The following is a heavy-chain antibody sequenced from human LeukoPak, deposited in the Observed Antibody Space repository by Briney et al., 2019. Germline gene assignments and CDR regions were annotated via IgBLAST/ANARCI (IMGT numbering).Heavy chain of an antibody. V-gene: IGHV3-15*01. CDR3: TTDTDYYGSGSYYIYYYYYGMDV. Sequence: PGGSLRLSCAASGFTFSNAWMSWVRQAPGKGLEWVGRIKSKTDGGTTDYAAPVKGRFTISRDDSKNTLYLQMNSLKTEDTAVYYCTTDTDYYGSGSYYIYYYYYGMDVWGKGTTVTASS. CDR1: GFTFSNAW. D-gene: IGHD3-10*01. CDR2: IKSKTDGGTT. J-gene: IGHJ6*04.